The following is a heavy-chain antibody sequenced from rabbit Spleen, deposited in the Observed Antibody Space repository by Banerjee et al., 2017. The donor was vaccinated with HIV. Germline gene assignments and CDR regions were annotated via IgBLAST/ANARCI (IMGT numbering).Heavy chain of an antibody. CDR1: GVSFSSSYY. CDR3: ARDSGTSFSSYGMDL. D-gene: IGHD8-1*01. Sequence: QSLEESGGDLVKPGASLTLTCTASGVSFSSSYYMCWVRQAPGKGLEWIACIDTGSSGFTYFARWAKGRFTISKTSSTTVTLQVTSLTAADTATYFRARDSGTSFSSYGMDLWGQGTLVTVS. J-gene: IGHJ3*01. V-gene: IGHV1S40*01. CDR2: IDTGSSGFT.